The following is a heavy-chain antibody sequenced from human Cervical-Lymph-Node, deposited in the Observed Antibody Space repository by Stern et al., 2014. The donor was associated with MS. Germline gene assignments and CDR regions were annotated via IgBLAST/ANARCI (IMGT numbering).Heavy chain of an antibody. CDR1: GFTFSSYG. D-gene: IGHD6-6*01. CDR3: ARDQWGSSSGVDV. V-gene: IGHV3-33*01. J-gene: IGHJ6*02. Sequence: QVQLVQSGGGVVQPGRSLRLSCAASGFTFSSYGMHWVRQAPGKGLEWVAVIWYDGSNKYYADSVKGRFTISRDNSKNTLYLQMNSLRVEDTAVYYCARDQWGSSSGVDVWGQGTTVTVSS. CDR2: IWYDGSNK.